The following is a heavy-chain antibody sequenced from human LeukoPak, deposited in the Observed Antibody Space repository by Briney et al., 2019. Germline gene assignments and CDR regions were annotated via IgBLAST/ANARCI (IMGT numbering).Heavy chain of an antibody. Sequence: SETLSLTCTVSGGSISSYYSGWIRQPPGKGLEWIGSIYYSGSTYYNPSLKSRVTISVDTSKNQFSLRLSSVTATDTAVYYCARESLVVVGNWFDPWGQGTLVTVSS. CDR3: ARESLVVVGNWFDP. J-gene: IGHJ5*02. CDR2: IYYSGST. D-gene: IGHD2-15*01. V-gene: IGHV4-39*07. CDR1: GGSISSYY.